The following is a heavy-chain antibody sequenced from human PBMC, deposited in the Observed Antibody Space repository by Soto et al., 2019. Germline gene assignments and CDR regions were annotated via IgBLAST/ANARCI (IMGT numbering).Heavy chain of an antibody. CDR3: AKASSSWYSGPDY. CDR2: ISYDGSNK. V-gene: IGHV3-30*18. J-gene: IGHJ4*02. Sequence: GSLRLSCAASGFTFSSYGMHWVRQAPGKGLEWVAVISYDGSNKYYADSVKGRFTISRDNSKNTLYLQMNSLRAEDTAVYYCAKASSSWYSGPDYWGQGTLGTVS. CDR1: GFTFSSYG. D-gene: IGHD6-13*01.